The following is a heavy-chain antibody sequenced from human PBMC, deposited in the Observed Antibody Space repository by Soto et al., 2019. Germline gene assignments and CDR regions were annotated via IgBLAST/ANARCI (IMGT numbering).Heavy chain of an antibody. CDR3: TTGGVYGSGSYFDS. D-gene: IGHD3-10*01. CDR1: GFTFSNAW. CDR2: IKSNTDGGTT. J-gene: IGHJ4*02. Sequence: EVQLVESGGGLVKPGGSLRLSCAASGFTFSNAWMNWVRQAPGQGLEWVGRIKSNTDGGTTDYAAPVKGRFTISRDDSKHTLYLQMTSLKTADPAVYYCTTGGVYGSGSYFDSWGKGTLVTVSS. V-gene: IGHV3-15*07.